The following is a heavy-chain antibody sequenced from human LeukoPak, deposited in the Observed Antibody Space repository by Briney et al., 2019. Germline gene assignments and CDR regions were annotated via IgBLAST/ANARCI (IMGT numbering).Heavy chain of an antibody. CDR2: INHSGST. D-gene: IGHD2-15*01. Sequence: SETLSLTCAVYGGSFSGYYWSWIRQPPGKGLGWIGEINHSGSTNYNPSLKSRVTISVDTSKNQFSLKLSSVTAADTAVYSRARSGGSSARVNAFDIWGQGTMVTVSS. CDR1: GGSFSGYY. J-gene: IGHJ3*02. CDR3: ARSGGSSARVNAFDI. V-gene: IGHV4-34*01.